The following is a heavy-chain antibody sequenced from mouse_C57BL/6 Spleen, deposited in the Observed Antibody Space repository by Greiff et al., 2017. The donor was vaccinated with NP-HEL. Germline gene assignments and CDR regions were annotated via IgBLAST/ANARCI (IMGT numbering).Heavy chain of an antibody. D-gene: IGHD2-4*01. V-gene: IGHV1-69*01. CDR2: IDPSDSYT. J-gene: IGHJ3*01. CDR3: ARKPHIDYDGFAY. CDR1: GYTFTSYW. Sequence: QVQLQQPGAELVMPGASVKLSCKASGYTFTSYWMHWVKQRPGQGLEWIGEIDPSDSYTNYNQKFKGKSTLTVDKSSSTAYMQLSSLTSEDSAVYYCARKPHIDYDGFAYWGQGTLVTVSA.